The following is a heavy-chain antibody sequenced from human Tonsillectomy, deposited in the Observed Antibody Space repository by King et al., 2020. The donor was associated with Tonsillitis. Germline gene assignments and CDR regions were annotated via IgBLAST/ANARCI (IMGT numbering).Heavy chain of an antibody. CDR2: ISGYNGNT. Sequence: TNYGISWVRQAPAQGLEWMGWISGYNGNTNYAQNLQGRVTMTADTSTSTAYMELRSLRSDDTAVYYCSRGGYRSYVDYWGQGTLVTVSS. J-gene: IGHJ4*02. CDR3: SRGGYRSYVDY. V-gene: IGHV1-18*01. D-gene: IGHD5-18*01. CDR1: TNYG.